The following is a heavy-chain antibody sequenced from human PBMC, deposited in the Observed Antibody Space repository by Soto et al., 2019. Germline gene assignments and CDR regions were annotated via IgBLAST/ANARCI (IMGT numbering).Heavy chain of an antibody. Sequence: QVQLVESGGGVVQPGRSLRLSCAASGFTFSSYAMHWVRQAPGKGLEWVAVISYDGSNKYYADSVKGRFTISRDNSKNTLYLQMNSLRAEDTAVYYCARETERTAFDPWGQGTLVTVSS. CDR3: ARETERTAFDP. V-gene: IGHV3-30-3*01. CDR2: ISYDGSNK. CDR1: GFTFSSYA. J-gene: IGHJ5*02.